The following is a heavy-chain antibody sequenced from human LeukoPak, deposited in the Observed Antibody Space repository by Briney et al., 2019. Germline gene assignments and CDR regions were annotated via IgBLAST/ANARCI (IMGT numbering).Heavy chain of an antibody. CDR3: ARDSGTSYSSGWYDY. D-gene: IGHD6-19*01. Sequence: PGGSLRLSCAPSGFTLSSYSMNWVRQAPGKGLEWVSSISSSSGYIYYADSVKGRFTISRDNAKNSLYLQMNSLRAEDTAVYYCARDSGTSYSSGWYDYWGQGTLVTVSS. V-gene: IGHV3-21*01. J-gene: IGHJ4*02. CDR2: ISSSSGYI. CDR1: GFTLSSYS.